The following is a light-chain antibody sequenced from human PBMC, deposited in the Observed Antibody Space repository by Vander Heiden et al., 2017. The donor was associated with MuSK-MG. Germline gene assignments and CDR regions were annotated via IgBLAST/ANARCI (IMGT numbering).Light chain of an antibody. CDR3: HQSHSTPQT. CDR2: AAS. J-gene: IGKJ3*01. Sequence: DIQMTQSPSSLSASVGDRVTITCRASQSINSHLNWYQQRPGKAPKLLIYAASSLQSGVPPRFSGSGSGTDFTLTISRLQPEDFATYYCHQSHSTPQTFGRGTKVDIK. V-gene: IGKV1-39*01. CDR1: QSINSH.